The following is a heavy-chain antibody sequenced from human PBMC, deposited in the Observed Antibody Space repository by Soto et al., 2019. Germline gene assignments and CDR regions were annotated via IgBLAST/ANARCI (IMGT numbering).Heavy chain of an antibody. Sequence: PSETLSLTCTVSGGSISSYYWSWIRQPPGKGLEWIGYIYYSGSTNYNPSLKSRVTISVDTSKNQFSLKLSSVTAADTAVYYCARVECSGGSCYFAYWGQGTLVTVSS. J-gene: IGHJ4*02. CDR2: IYYSGST. CDR3: ARVECSGGSCYFAY. D-gene: IGHD2-15*01. CDR1: GGSISSYY. V-gene: IGHV4-59*01.